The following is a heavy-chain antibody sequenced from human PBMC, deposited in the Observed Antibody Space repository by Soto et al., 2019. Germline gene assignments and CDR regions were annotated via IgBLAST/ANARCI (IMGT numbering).Heavy chain of an antibody. CDR3: ARGGLEPFDH. V-gene: IGHV3-74*01. Sequence: GGSLRLSCAASGFTFGNYWMHWVRQAPGKGLVWVSRISDYGRINYADSVKDRFIISRGDARSELYLQLNDLRVEDTATYYCARGGLEPFDHWGQGALVTV. J-gene: IGHJ4*02. CDR2: ISDYGRI. D-gene: IGHD1-1*01. CDR1: GFTFGNYW.